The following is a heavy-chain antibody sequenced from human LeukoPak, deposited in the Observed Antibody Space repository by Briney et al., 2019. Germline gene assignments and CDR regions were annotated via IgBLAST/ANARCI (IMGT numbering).Heavy chain of an antibody. CDR1: GFTFSSYA. CDR2: ISGSGGST. CDR3: AKDIDWLAFEE. Sequence: QPGGSLTLSCALSGFTFSSYAMSWVRQPPGKGLEWVSAISGSGGSTYYADSVKGRFTISRDNSKNTLYLQMNSLRAEDTAVYYCAKDIDWLAFEEWGQGTLVTVSS. V-gene: IGHV3-23*01. D-gene: IGHD6-19*01. J-gene: IGHJ4*02.